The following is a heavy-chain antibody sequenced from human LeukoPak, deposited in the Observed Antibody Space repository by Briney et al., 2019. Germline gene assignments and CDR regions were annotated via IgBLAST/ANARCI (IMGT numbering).Heavy chain of an antibody. J-gene: IGHJ4*02. CDR3: TTDMDCSSTSCYGFDY. Sequence: TSETLSLTCTVSGGSISSHYWSWVRQAPGKGLEWVGRIKSKTDGGTTDYAAPVKGRFTISRDDSKNTLYLQMNSLKTEDTAVYYCTTDMDCSSTSCYGFDYWGQGTLVTVSS. CDR2: IKSKTDGGTT. D-gene: IGHD2-2*01. V-gene: IGHV3-15*01. CDR1: GGSISSHY.